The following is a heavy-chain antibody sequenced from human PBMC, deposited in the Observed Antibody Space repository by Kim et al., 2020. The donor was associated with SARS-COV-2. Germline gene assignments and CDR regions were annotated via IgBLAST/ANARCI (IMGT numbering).Heavy chain of an antibody. CDR3: AKLDHGDYLGYFDY. J-gene: IGHJ4*02. V-gene: IGHV3-23*03. D-gene: IGHD4-17*01. Sequence: GGSLRLSCAASGFTFSSYAMSWVRQAPGKGLEWVSVIYSGGSSTYYADSVKGRFTISRDNSKNTLYLQMNSLRAEDTAVYYCAKLDHGDYLGYFDYWGQGTLVTVSS. CDR1: GFTFSSYA. CDR2: IYSGGSST.